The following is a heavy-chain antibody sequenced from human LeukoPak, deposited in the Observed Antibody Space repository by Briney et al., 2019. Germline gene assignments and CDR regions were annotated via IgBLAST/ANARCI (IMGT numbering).Heavy chain of an antibody. CDR1: GFAFGSEA. CDR3: AKDQQQLADY. CDR2: ISPGGGTT. J-gene: IGHJ4*02. D-gene: IGHD6-13*01. Sequence: GGSLRLSCAVSGFAFGSEAMCWVRQSPARGLEWVASISPGGGTTYYADYVKGRFTISRDNSENTLYLQMNSLRAEDTAVYYCAKDQQQLADYWGQGTLVTVSS. V-gene: IGHV3-23*01.